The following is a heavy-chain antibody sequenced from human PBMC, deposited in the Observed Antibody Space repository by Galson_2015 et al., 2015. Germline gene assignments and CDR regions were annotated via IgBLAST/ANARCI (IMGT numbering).Heavy chain of an antibody. J-gene: IGHJ4*02. D-gene: IGHD2-2*02. V-gene: IGHV3-23*01. Sequence: SLRLSCAASGFTFSSYAMSWVRQAPGKGLEWVSAISGSGGSTYYADSVKGRFTISRDNSKNTLYLHMNSLRAEDTAVYYCAKGARGSTSCYTDYWGQGTLVTVSS. CDR3: AKGARGSTSCYTDY. CDR1: GFTFSSYA. CDR2: ISGSGGST.